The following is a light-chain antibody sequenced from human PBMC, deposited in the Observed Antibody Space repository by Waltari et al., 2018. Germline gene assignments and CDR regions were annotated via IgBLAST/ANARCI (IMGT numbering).Light chain of an antibody. CDR1: SGPLSTTSY. CDR3: ALYMGSGIWV. V-gene: IGLV8-61*01. J-gene: IGLJ3*02. Sequence: QTVVTQEPSVSVSPGGTGTLTCALSSGPLSTTSYATWYQQPPGQAPRTLVYKAHAPSSWVPDRFSGPILGNTAALTITGAQADDESDYYCALYMGSGIWVFGGGTRLTVL. CDR2: KAH.